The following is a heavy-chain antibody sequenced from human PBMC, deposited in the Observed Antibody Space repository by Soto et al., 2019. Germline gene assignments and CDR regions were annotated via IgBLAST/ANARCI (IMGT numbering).Heavy chain of an antibody. D-gene: IGHD3-9*01. Sequence: QVQLVQSGAEVKKPGASVKVSCKASGYTFTSYGIIWVRQAPGQGLEWMGWISAYNGNTNYAQKLQGRVTMTTDTSTSTAYMELRSLRSDDTAVYYCARGYYDILTGSTGLYGMDVWGQGTTVTVSS. CDR2: ISAYNGNT. J-gene: IGHJ6*02. CDR3: ARGYYDILTGSTGLYGMDV. V-gene: IGHV1-18*04. CDR1: GYTFTSYG.